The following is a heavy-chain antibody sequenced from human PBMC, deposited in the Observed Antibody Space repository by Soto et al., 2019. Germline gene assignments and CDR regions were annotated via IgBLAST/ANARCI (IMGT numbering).Heavy chain of an antibody. CDR3: AKRGIAAASVGGYYLDY. D-gene: IGHD6-13*01. Sequence: GGSLRLSCAASGFTFSSYAMSWVRQAPGKGLEWVSAISGSGGSTYYADSVKGRFTISRDNSKNTLYLQMNSLRAEDTAVYYCAKRGIAAASVGGYYLDYWGQGTLVTVSS. CDR2: ISGSGGST. V-gene: IGHV3-23*01. CDR1: GFTFSSYA. J-gene: IGHJ4*02.